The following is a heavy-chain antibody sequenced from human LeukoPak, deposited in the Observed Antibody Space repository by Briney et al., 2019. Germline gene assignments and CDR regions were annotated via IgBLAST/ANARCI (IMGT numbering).Heavy chain of an antibody. J-gene: IGHJ4*02. CDR2: IYSGGST. Sequence: GGSLRLSCAASGFSVRSNYMSWVRQAPGKGLEWDSVIYSGGSTYYADSVKGRFIISRDNSKNTVYLQMNSLGAEDTAVYYCARGRDGYSSSPIDYWGQGTLVTVSS. CDR1: GFSVRSNY. CDR3: ARGRDGYSSSPIDY. D-gene: IGHD6-6*01. V-gene: IGHV3-53*01.